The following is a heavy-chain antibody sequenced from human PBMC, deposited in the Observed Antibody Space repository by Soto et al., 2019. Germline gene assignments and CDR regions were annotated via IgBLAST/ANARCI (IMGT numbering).Heavy chain of an antibody. CDR1: GASLSDHW. CDR2: IYHSGTT. Sequence: QVQLQESGPGLVKPSGTLSLTCAVSGASLSDHWWSWVRQPPGKGLEWIGEIYHSGTTHYNPSLWSRVSMSVDKSKNHFSLNLNSVTAADTAVYYCARHTAVPRTRGVDDWGLGTLVTVSS. J-gene: IGHJ4*02. CDR3: ARHTAVPRTRGVDD. D-gene: IGHD6-19*01. V-gene: IGHV4-4*02.